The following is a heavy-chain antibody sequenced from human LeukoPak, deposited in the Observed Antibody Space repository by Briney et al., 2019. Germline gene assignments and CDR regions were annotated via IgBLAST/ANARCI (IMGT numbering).Heavy chain of an antibody. D-gene: IGHD3-10*01. CDR1: GLKFDDYW. J-gene: IGHJ4*02. CDR3: ARAGTSIRGIKVY. Sequence: PGRSLRLSCADSGLKFDDYWKNWVRQAPGKGQEWVANIKEDGSEKYYVDSVKGRFTISRDNARNFLYLQMNSLRAEDTAVYYCARAGTSIRGIKVYWGQGTLVTVSS. V-gene: IGHV3-7*03. CDR2: IKEDGSEK.